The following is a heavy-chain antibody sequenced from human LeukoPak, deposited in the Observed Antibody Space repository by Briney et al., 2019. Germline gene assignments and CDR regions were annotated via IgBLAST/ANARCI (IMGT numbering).Heavy chain of an antibody. CDR1: GYTFTNFG. D-gene: IGHD2-15*01. V-gene: IGHV1-18*01. J-gene: IGHJ4*02. CDR3: ARDYLYCSGGSCVDY. CDR2: ITPYNGNT. Sequence: ASVKVSCKASGYTFTNFGISWVRQAPGQGLEWMGWITPYNGNTNYAQKLQGRVTMTTDTSTSTAYMELRSLRSDDTAVYYCARDYLYCSGGSCVDYWGQGTLVTVSS.